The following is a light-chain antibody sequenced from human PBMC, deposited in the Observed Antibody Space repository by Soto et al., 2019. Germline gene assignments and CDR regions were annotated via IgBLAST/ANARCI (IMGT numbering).Light chain of an antibody. CDR1: QSVSSY. Sequence: EIVLTQSPATLSLSPGEGATLSCRASQSVSSYLAWYQQKPGQAPRLLIYDASNRATGIPARFSGRGSGTDFTLTISSLEPEDFAFYYCQQRSNWPPWTFGQGTKVEIK. J-gene: IGKJ1*01. CDR3: QQRSNWPPWT. V-gene: IGKV3-11*01. CDR2: DAS.